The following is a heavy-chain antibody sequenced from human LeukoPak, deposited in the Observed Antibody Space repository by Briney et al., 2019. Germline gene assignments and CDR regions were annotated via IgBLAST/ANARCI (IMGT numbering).Heavy chain of an antibody. Sequence: GGSLRLSCAASGITFSSYVMSWVRQAPGKGLEWVSGVSGSGGSTYYADSVKGRFTISRDNSKDTLYLQMNSLRAEDTAVYYCARDGEKEVGNWFDPWGQGTLVTVSS. J-gene: IGHJ5*02. CDR2: VSGSGGST. CDR1: GITFSSYV. CDR3: ARDGEKEVGNWFDP. V-gene: IGHV3-23*01. D-gene: IGHD1-26*01.